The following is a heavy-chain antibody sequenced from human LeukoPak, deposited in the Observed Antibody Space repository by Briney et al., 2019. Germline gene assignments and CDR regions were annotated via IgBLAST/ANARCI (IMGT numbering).Heavy chain of an antibody. J-gene: IGHJ6*03. V-gene: IGHV4-59*02. CDR2: ISSGNT. D-gene: IGHD4-17*01. Sequence: SETLSLTCSVSGDSVSSYYWSWIRQPPGKGLEWIGYISSGNTNYNPSLKSRVTISVDTSENQFSLSLNSVTAADTAVYYCARIDYGDYNFYYYYMDVWGKGTTVTVSS. CDR3: ARIDYGDYNFYYYYMDV. CDR1: GDSVSSYY.